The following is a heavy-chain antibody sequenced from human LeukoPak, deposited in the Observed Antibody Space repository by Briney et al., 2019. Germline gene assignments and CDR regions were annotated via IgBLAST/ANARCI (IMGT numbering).Heavy chain of an antibody. J-gene: IGHJ4*02. V-gene: IGHV4-34*01. CDR3: ARSGRYGDYFDY. CDR2: INHSGST. D-gene: IGHD4-17*01. Sequence: SETLSLTCAVYGGSFSGYYWSWIRQPPGKGLEWIGEINHSGSTNYNPSLKSRVTISVDTSKNQFSLKLSSVTAADTAVYYCARSGRYGDYFDYWGQGTLVTVSS. CDR1: GGSFSGYY.